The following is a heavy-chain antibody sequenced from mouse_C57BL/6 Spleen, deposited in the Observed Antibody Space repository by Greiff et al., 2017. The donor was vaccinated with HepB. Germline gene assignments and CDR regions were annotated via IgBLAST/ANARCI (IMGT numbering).Heavy chain of an antibody. CDR3: TRSATADY. CDR2: IDPETGGT. D-gene: IGHD1-2*01. J-gene: IGHJ2*01. V-gene: IGHV1-15*01. Sequence: VKLQESGAELVRPGASVTLSCKASGYTFTDYEMHWVKQTPVHGLEWIGAIDPETGGTAYNQKFKGKAILTADKSSSTAYMELRSLTSEDSAVYYCTRSATADYWGQGTTLTVSS. CDR1: GYTFTDYE.